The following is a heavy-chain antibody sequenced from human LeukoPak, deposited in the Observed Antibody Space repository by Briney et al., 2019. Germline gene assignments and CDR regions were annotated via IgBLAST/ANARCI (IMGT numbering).Heavy chain of an antibody. CDR1: GFTFSSYE. CDR3: ARLSSGWYNWFDP. CDR2: ISSSGGTI. J-gene: IGHJ5*02. V-gene: IGHV3-48*03. Sequence: GGSLRLSCAASGFTFSSYEMNWVRQAPGQGLEWVSYISSSGGTIYYADSVKGRFTISRDNAKNSLYLQMNSLRAEDTAVYYCARLSSGWYNWFDPWGQGTLVTVSS. D-gene: IGHD6-19*01.